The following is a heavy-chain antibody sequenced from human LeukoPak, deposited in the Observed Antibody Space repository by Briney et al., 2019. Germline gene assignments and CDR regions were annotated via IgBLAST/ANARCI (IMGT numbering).Heavy chain of an antibody. CDR1: GYTFTSYG. CDR3: ARARGDYDYVWGSYPSECDY. J-gene: IGHJ4*02. Sequence: ASVKVSCKASGYTFTSYGINWVRQAPGQGLEWMGWISTYNGYTNYARKLQGRVTMTTDTSTSTAYMELRSLRSDDTAVYYCARARGDYDYVWGSYPSECDYWGQGTLVTVSS. CDR2: ISTYNGYT. D-gene: IGHD3-16*01. V-gene: IGHV1-18*01.